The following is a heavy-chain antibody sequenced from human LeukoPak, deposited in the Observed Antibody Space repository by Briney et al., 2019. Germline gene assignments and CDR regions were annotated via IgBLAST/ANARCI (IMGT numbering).Heavy chain of an antibody. CDR2: IYHSGIT. J-gene: IGHJ4*02. D-gene: IGHD3-10*01. CDR1: GGSISSSNW. CDR3: ARAGYYGSGSPMAVFDY. V-gene: IGHV4-4*02. Sequence: PSGTLSLTCAVSGGSISSSNWWSWVRQPPGKGLEWIGEIYHSGITKYNPSLKSRVTISVDKSKNQFSLKLSSVTAADTAVYYCARAGYYGSGSPMAVFDYWGQGTLVTVSS.